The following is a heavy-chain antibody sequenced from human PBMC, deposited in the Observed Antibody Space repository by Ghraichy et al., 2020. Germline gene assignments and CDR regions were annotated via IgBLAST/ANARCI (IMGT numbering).Heavy chain of an antibody. J-gene: IGHJ6*02. CDR2: IDPSGGST. Sequence: ASVKVSCKASGYTFINYYMHWVRQAPGQGLEWMGVIDPSGGSTTYAQKFQGRVTMTRDTSTSTVYMELSSLRSEDTAAYYCARRRVDYYYGMDVWGQGTTVTVSS. V-gene: IGHV1-46*01. D-gene: IGHD2-15*01. CDR1: GYTFINYY. CDR3: ARRRVDYYYGMDV.